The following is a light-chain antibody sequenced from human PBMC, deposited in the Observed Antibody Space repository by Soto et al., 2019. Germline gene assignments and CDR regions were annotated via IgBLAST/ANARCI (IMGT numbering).Light chain of an antibody. Sequence: DIQMTQSPSTLSASVGDRVTITCRASQNITIWLAWYQQKPGKAPNLLISKASSLQTGVPSRFSGSGSGTEFTLTISSLKPDDFATYYCQQYHSLYTFGQGTKVEIK. CDR2: KAS. CDR1: QNITIW. J-gene: IGKJ2*01. CDR3: QQYHSLYT. V-gene: IGKV1-5*03.